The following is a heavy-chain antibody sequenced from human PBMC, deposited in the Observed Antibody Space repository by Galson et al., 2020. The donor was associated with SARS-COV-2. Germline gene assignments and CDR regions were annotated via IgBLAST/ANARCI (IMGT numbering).Heavy chain of an antibody. J-gene: IGHJ5*02. CDR1: GYIFTDYY. CDR3: AREGATSTLYNWFDP. Sequence: ASVKVSCKASGYIFTDYYMHWVRQAPGQGLEWMGWINPSSGDTKYAQKFQGRVTMTRDTSISTAHMDLSGLTSDDTAVYYCAREGATSTLYNWFDPWGQGPLVTVSS. CDR2: INPSSGDT. V-gene: IGHV1-2*02. D-gene: IGHD1-26*01.